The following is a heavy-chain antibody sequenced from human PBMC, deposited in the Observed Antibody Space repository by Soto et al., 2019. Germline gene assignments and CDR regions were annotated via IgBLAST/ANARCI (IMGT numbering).Heavy chain of an antibody. CDR1: GYTFCNYA. CDR3: ASNIYEDSSGYYFDY. CDR2: ISLYSDGA. D-gene: IGHD3-22*01. J-gene: IGHJ4*02. V-gene: IGHV1-18*01. Sequence: GASVKASWENSGYTFCNYAITWLREAPEQPLEWLGWISLYSDGANYAQKFQGRVSMTTDTSTTTAYMELRSLRSDDTAVYYCASNIYEDSSGYYFDYWGQGTLVTVSS.